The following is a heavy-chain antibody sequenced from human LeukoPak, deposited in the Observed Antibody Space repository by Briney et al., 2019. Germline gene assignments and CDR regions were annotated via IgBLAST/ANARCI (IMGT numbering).Heavy chain of an antibody. CDR2: IIPILGIA. J-gene: IGHJ4*02. Sequence: ASVKVSCKASGGTFSSYAISWVRQAPGQGLEWMGRIIPILGIANYAQKFQGRVTITADKSTSTAYMELSSLRSEDTAVYYCARGYSYGPGLDYWSQGTLVTVSS. CDR3: ARGYSYGPGLDY. V-gene: IGHV1-69*04. CDR1: GGTFSSYA. D-gene: IGHD5-18*01.